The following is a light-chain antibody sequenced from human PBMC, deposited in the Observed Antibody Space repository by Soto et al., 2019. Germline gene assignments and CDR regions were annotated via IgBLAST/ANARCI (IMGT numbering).Light chain of an antibody. J-gene: IGLJ7*01. CDR1: NIGTKS. CDR2: HDR. Sequence: SYELTQPPSVSVATGQTATITCGGNNIGTKSVHWYQQKPGQAPVLVVFHDRDRPSGIPDRFSGSHSGNTATLNISRVEAGDEADYYCQVWDDNSDHTGVFGVGTQLTVL. CDR3: QVWDDNSDHTGV. V-gene: IGLV3-21*02.